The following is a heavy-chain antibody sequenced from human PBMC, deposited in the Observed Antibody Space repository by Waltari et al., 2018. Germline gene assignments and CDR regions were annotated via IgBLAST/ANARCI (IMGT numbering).Heavy chain of an antibody. D-gene: IGHD6-6*01. CDR1: GFTFSSYG. CDR3: AKDPSYSSSSEGSDYYMDV. V-gene: IGHV3-30*02. J-gene: IGHJ6*03. Sequence: QVQLVESGGGVVQPGGSLRLSCAASGFTFSSYGMHWVRQAPGKGLEWVAFIRYDGSNKYYADSVKGRFTISRDNSKNTLYLQMNSLRAEDTAVYYCAKDPSYSSSSEGSDYYMDVWGKGTTVTISS. CDR2: IRYDGSNK.